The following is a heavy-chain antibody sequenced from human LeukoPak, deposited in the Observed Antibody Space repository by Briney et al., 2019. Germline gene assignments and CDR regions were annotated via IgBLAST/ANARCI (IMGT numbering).Heavy chain of an antibody. V-gene: IGHV4-59*01. CDR1: GGSISSYY. CDR2: IYYSGST. J-gene: IGHJ4*02. CDR3: ARGDFCSGGSCLLY. Sequence: SETLSLTCTVSGGSISSYYWSWIRQPPGKGLEWIGYIYYSGSTNYNPSLKSRVNISVDPSKSQFSLKLSSVNAADTAVYYCARGDFCSGGSCLLYWGQGTLVTVPS. D-gene: IGHD2-15*01.